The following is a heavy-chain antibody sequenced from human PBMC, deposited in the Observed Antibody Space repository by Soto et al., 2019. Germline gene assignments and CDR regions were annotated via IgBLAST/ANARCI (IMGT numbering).Heavy chain of an antibody. CDR1: GGTFSSYA. Sequence: QVQLVQSGAEVKKPGSSVKVSCKASGGTFSSYAISWVRQAPGQGLEWMGGIIPIFGTANYAQKFQGRVRITADKSMSTTYMELSSLRSEETAVYWCAWGPREPLTSWGGDYWGQGTLVTVSS. D-gene: IGHD1-26*01. CDR2: IIPIFGTA. J-gene: IGHJ4*02. CDR3: AWGPREPLTSWGGDY. V-gene: IGHV1-69*06.